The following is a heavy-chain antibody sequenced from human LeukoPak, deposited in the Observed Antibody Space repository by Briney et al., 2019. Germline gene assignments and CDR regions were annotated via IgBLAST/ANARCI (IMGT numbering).Heavy chain of an antibody. V-gene: IGHV4-34*01. Sequence: SETLSLTCAVSGGSFSDYSWTWIRQPPGKGLEWIGEINHSGSTNYNPSLKSRVTISVDTSKNQFSLKLSSVTAADTAVYYCARSVGYSSSWYDYWGQGTLVTVSS. D-gene: IGHD6-13*01. CDR3: ARSVGYSSSWYDY. CDR2: INHSGST. CDR1: GGSFSDYS. J-gene: IGHJ4*02.